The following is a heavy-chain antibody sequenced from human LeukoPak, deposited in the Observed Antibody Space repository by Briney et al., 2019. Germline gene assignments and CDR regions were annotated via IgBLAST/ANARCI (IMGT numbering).Heavy chain of an antibody. CDR3: ARGPVVVVVAATGAGWFDP. J-gene: IGHJ5*02. Sequence: ASVKVSCKASGGTFSSYAISWVRQAPGQGLEWMGRIIPILGIANYAQKFQGRVTMTRNTSISTAYMELSSLRSEDTAVYYCARGPVVVVVAATGAGWFDPWGQGTLVAVSS. V-gene: IGHV1-69*04. D-gene: IGHD2-15*01. CDR2: IIPILGIA. CDR1: GGTFSSYA.